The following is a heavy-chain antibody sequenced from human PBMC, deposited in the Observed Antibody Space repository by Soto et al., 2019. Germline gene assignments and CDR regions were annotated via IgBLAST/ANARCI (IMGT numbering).Heavy chain of an antibody. D-gene: IGHD3-22*01. V-gene: IGHV1-2*02. CDR3: AASSSWRYNWFDP. CDR2: INPNTGDT. Sequence: QVQLVQSGAEVKKPGASVKVSCKASGYTFTGQYMHWVRQAPGQGLEWMGWINPNTGDTNYAQNFQGRVALTRDTSISTAYMELSSLRSDDTAVFYCAASSSWRYNWFDPWGQGTLVTVSS. J-gene: IGHJ5*02. CDR1: GYTFTGQY.